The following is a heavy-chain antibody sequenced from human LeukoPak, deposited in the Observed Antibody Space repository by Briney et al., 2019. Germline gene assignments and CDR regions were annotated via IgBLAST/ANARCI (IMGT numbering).Heavy chain of an antibody. CDR1: GGSISSGDYY. J-gene: IGHJ4*02. CDR2: IYYSGST. CDR3: ARHVIVRYYGSGSYYNYFDS. Sequence: SQTLSLTCTVSGGSISSGDYYWSWIRQPPGKGLEWIGYIYYSGSTYSNPSLKSRVTISVDTSKNQFSLKLSSVTAADTAVYYCARHVIVRYYGSGSYYNYFDSWGQGTLVTVSS. D-gene: IGHD3-10*01. V-gene: IGHV4-30-4*01.